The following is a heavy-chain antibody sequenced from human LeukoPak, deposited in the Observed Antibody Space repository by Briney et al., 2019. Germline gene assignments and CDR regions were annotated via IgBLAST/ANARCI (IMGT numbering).Heavy chain of an antibody. J-gene: IGHJ4*02. D-gene: IGHD3-22*01. CDR2: INPNSGGT. CDR3: ARVKWLTNDNFDY. Sequence: ASVKVSCKASGYTFTGYYMHWVRRAPGQGLEWMGWINPNSGGTNYAQKFQGRVTMTRDTSISTAYMELSRLRSDDTAVYYCARVKWLTNDNFDYWGQGTLVTVSS. CDR1: GYTFTGYY. V-gene: IGHV1-2*02.